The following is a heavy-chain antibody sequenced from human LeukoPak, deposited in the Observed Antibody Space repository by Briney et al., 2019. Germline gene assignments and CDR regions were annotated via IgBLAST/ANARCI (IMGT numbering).Heavy chain of an antibody. J-gene: IGHJ3*02. CDR2: INTDGSST. CDR3: ARDRPTTVTTHAFDI. CDR1: GFTFSSYW. D-gene: IGHD4-17*01. V-gene: IGHV3-74*01. Sequence: GGSLRLSCAASGFTFSSYWMHWVRQAPGKGLVWVSRINTDGSSTSYADSVKGRFTISRDNAKNSLYLQMNSLRAEDTAVYYCARDRPTTVTTHAFDIWGQGTMVTVSS.